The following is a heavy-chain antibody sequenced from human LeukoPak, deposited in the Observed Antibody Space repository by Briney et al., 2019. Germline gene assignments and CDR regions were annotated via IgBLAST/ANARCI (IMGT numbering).Heavy chain of an antibody. CDR3: ARVQRYNWNDGDAFDI. Sequence: GGSLRLSCAASGFTFSKYSMNWVRQAPGKGLEWVSSINNDGTYIYYAGSVKGRFTISRDNAKNSLYLRLNSLRVEDTAVYYCARVQRYNWNDGDAFDIWGQGTMVTVSS. CDR2: INNDGTYI. J-gene: IGHJ3*02. V-gene: IGHV3-21*01. CDR1: GFTFSKYS. D-gene: IGHD1-1*01.